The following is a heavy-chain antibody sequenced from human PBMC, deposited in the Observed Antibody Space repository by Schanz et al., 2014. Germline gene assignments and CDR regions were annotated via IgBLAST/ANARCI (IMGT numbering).Heavy chain of an antibody. CDR1: GYTFTSYV. D-gene: IGHD1-26*01. Sequence: VQLVQSRPEVKKPGASVKVSCKASGYTFTSYVIIWVRQAPGQGLEWMGWISGYKGNTNYAQKFQGRVTMTTDTSTSTVYMELRSLRSDDTAVYYCARDRDQWDGNCCDFWGQGTLVTVSS. CDR2: ISGYKGNT. V-gene: IGHV1-18*01. J-gene: IGHJ4*02. CDR3: ARDRDQWDGNCCDF.